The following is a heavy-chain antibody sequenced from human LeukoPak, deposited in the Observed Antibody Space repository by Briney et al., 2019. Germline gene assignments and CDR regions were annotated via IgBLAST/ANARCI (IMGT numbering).Heavy chain of an antibody. CDR3: ASGTRVGDIFDI. D-gene: IGHD2-21*01. CDR1: GFTFSSFW. V-gene: IGHV3-74*01. CDR2: INSGGSSI. J-gene: IGHJ3*02. Sequence: GGSLRLSCAASGFTFSSFWMYRVRQAPGKGLVWVSRINSGGSSIGYADSVKGRFTISRDNAKNTLFLQMNSLRAEDTAVYFCASGTRVGDIFDIWGQGTMVTVSS.